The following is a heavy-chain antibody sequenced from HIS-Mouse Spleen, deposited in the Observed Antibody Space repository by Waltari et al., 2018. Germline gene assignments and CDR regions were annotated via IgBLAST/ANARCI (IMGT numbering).Heavy chain of an antibody. J-gene: IGHJ2*01. Sequence: QLQLQESGPGLVKPSETLSLTCTVSGGSIRSSSYYWGWIRHPPGKGLEWLGSIYYSGRTYYTPSRKSRVTISVDTSKNRFSRKLSSVTAAETAVYSCAGEIPYSSCWYDWYDDLWGRGTLVTVSS. CDR3: AGEIPYSSCWYDWYDDL. V-gene: IGHV4-39*07. D-gene: IGHD6-13*01. CDR1: GGSIRSSSYY. CDR2: IYYSGRT.